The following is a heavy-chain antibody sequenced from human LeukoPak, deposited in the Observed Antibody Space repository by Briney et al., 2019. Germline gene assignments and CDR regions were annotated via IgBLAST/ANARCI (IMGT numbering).Heavy chain of an antibody. CDR1: GGSIRSGDYY. CDR3: ARGGDFWSGYFDY. J-gene: IGHJ4*02. CDR2: IYYSGST. Sequence: SQTLSLTCTVSGGSIRSGDYYWSWIRQPPGKGLEWIGYIYYSGSTYYNPSLKSRVTISVDTSKNQFSLKLSSVTAADTAVYYCARGGDFWSGYFDYWGQGTLVTVSS. V-gene: IGHV4-30-4*08. D-gene: IGHD3-3*01.